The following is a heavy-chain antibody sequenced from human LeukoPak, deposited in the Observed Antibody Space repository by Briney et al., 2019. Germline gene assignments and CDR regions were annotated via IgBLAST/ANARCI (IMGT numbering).Heavy chain of an antibody. CDR3: ATYGGSSWYLYSFDP. J-gene: IGHJ5*02. CDR2: FDPEDGET. V-gene: IGHV1-24*01. Sequence: GASVKVSCKVSGYTLTELSMHWVRQAPGKGLEWMGGFDPEDGETIYAQKFQGRVTMTEDTSTDTAYMELSSLRSEDTAVYYCATYGGSSWYLYSFDPWGQGTLVTVSS. D-gene: IGHD6-13*01. CDR1: GYTLTELS.